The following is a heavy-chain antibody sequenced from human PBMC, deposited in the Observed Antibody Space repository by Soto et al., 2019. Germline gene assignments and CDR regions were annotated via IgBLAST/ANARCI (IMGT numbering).Heavy chain of an antibody. CDR1: GGTFSSYA. J-gene: IGHJ6*02. CDR3: ARSPRGEIYYYYYGMDV. V-gene: IGHV1-69*13. CDR2: IIPIFGTA. Sequence: SVKVSCKASGGTFSSYAISWVRQAPGQGLEWMGGIIPIFGTANYAQKFQGRVTITADESTSTAYMELSSLRSEDTAVYYCARSPRGEIYYYYYGMDVWGQGTTVTVSS. D-gene: IGHD3-10*01.